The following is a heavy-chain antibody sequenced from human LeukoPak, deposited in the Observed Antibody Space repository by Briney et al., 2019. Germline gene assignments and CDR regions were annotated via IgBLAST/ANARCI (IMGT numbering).Heavy chain of an antibody. CDR2: ISAYNGNT. Sequence: GASVKVSCKASGYTFTSYGISWVRQAPGQGLEWMGWISAYNGNTNYAQKLQGRVTMTTDTSTSTAYMELRSLRSDDTAVYYCAGDKDYIWRSSPKFDYWGQGTLVTVSS. CDR1: GYTFTSYG. V-gene: IGHV1-18*01. D-gene: IGHD3-16*01. CDR3: AGDKDYIWRSSPKFDY. J-gene: IGHJ4*02.